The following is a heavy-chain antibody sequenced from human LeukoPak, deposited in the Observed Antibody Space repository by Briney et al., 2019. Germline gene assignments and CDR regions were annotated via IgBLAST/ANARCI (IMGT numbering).Heavy chain of an antibody. J-gene: IGHJ4*02. Sequence: GASVKVSCKASGYTFTSYGISWVRQAPGQGLEWMGGIIPIFGTANYAQKFQGRVTITADESTSTAYMELSSLRSEDTAVYYRARAGVGYDSSGYYYTPIDYWGQGTLVTVSS. CDR1: GYTFTSYG. CDR3: ARAGVGYDSSGYYYTPIDY. D-gene: IGHD3-22*01. CDR2: IIPIFGTA. V-gene: IGHV1-69*13.